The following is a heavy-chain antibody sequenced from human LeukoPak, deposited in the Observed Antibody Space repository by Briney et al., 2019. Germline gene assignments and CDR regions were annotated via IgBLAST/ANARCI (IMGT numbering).Heavy chain of an antibody. V-gene: IGHV3-30*03. CDR2: ISYDGSNK. CDR3: ARDSNQLLRYYYYMDV. J-gene: IGHJ6*03. CDR1: GFTFSSYG. Sequence: GGSLRLSCAASGFTFSSYGMHWVRQAPGKGLEWVAVISYDGSNKYYADSVKGRFTISRDNSKNTLYLQMNSLRAEDTAVYYCARDSNQLLRYYYYMDVWGKGTTVTVSS. D-gene: IGHD2-2*01.